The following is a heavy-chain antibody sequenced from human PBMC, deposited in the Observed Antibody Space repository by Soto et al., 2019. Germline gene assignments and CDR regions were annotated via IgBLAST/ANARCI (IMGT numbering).Heavy chain of an antibody. D-gene: IGHD6-19*01. Sequence: QVQLVETGGGVVQPGRPLRLSCAAFGFSFDIYTMHWVRQAPGKGLEWVAVISYDGGNKKYADSVQGRFTISRDNSQKTLHLQLNSLRAEDTDVYYCVRAQEWLADLFVKWGQGNLVTSSS. J-gene: IGHJ4*02. CDR1: GFSFDIYT. V-gene: IGHV3-30-3*01. CDR3: VRAQEWLADLFVK. CDR2: ISYDGGNK.